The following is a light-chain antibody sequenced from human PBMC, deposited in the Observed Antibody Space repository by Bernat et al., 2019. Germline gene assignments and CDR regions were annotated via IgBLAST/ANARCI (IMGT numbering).Light chain of an antibody. CDR3: MEALQTWT. CDR1: QSLLHSNGYNY. Sequence: DIVVTQSPLSLPVTPGEPASISCRSSQSLLHSNGYNYLDWYLQKPGQSPQLLIYLGSNRASGVPDRLSGSGSGTDFTLKISRVEAEDVGVYYCMEALQTWTFGQGTKVEIK. V-gene: IGKV2-28*01. CDR2: LGS. J-gene: IGKJ1*01.